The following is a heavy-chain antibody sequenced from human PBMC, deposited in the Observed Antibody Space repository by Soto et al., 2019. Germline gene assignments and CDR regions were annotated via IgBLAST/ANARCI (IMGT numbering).Heavy chain of an antibody. CDR3: ARRKFASGSYWHDY. V-gene: IGHV4-59*07. CDR2: MHYSGSS. J-gene: IGHJ4*02. Sequence: SDTLSLTCTVSGASISSDYWTWIRQPPGKGLEWIGYMHYSGSSNYNPSLKSRVTISIDTSKNQFSLKVSSVTAADTAVYYCARRKFASGSYWHDYWGQGTLVTVSS. CDR1: GASISSDY. D-gene: IGHD3-10*01.